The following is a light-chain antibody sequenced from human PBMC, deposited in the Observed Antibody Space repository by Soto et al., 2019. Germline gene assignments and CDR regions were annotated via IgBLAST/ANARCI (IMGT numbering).Light chain of an antibody. CDR1: SGHSSYA. V-gene: IGLV4-69*01. Sequence: QLVLTQSPSASASLGASVKPTCTLSSGHSSYAIAWHQQQAEKGPRYLMKVNSDGSHSKGDGIPDRFSGSSSGAERYLTISSLQSEDEADYYCQTWGTGIWVFGGGTKLTVL. J-gene: IGLJ3*02. CDR3: QTWGTGIWV. CDR2: VNSDGSH.